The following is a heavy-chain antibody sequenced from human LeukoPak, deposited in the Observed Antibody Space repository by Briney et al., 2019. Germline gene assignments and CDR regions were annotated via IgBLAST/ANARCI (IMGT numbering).Heavy chain of an antibody. CDR2: IYPGDSDT. D-gene: IGHD6-19*01. CDR1: GYSFTSYW. V-gene: IGHV5-51*01. Sequence: GESLKISCKGSGYSFTSYWIAWVRQMPGKGLECMGIIYPGDSDTRYSPSFQGQVTISADKSISTAYLQWSSLKASDTAMYYCARTGRGITVAGTYYYYGMDVWGQGTTVTVSS. CDR3: ARTGRGITVAGTYYYYGMDV. J-gene: IGHJ6*02.